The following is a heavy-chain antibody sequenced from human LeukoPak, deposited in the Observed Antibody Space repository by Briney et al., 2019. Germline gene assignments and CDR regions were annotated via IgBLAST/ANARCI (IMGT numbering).Heavy chain of an antibody. V-gene: IGHV4-59*01. J-gene: IGHJ4*02. CDR2: IYYSGST. D-gene: IGHD3-3*01. CDR3: AREGRYDFWSGYYDY. Sequence: PSETLSLTCTVSGGSISSYYWSWIRQPPGKGLEWVGYIYYSGSTNYNPSLKSRVTISVDTSKNQFSLQLSSVTAADTAVYYCAREGRYDFWSGYYDYWGQGTLVTVSS. CDR1: GGSISSYY.